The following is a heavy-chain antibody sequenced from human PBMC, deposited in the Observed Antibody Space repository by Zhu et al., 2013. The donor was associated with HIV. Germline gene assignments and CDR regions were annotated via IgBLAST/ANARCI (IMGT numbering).Heavy chain of an antibody. Sequence: VQLQESGPGLVKPSGTLSLTCAVSGGSISSSNWWSWVRQPPGKGLEWIGEIYHSGSTNYNPSLKSRVTISVDKSKNQFSLKLSSVTAADTAVYYCARAYSGSYYAKFDAFDIWGQGTMVTVSS. V-gene: IGHV4-4*02. CDR2: IYHSGST. CDR1: GGSISSSNW. D-gene: IGHD1-26*01. CDR3: ARAYSGSYYAKFDAFDI. J-gene: IGHJ3*02.